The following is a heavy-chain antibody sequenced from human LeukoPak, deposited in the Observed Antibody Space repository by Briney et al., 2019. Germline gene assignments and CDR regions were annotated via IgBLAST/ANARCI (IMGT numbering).Heavy chain of an antibody. D-gene: IGHD3-10*01. V-gene: IGHV4-34*01. J-gene: IGHJ4*02. CDR1: GGSFSGYY. CDR2: INHSGST. Sequence: SETLSLTCAVYGGSFSGYYWSWIRQPPGRGLEWIGEINHSGSTNYNPSLKSRVTISVDTSKNQFSLKLSSVTAADTAVYYCARGVAGSYDFDYWGQGTLVTVSS. CDR3: ARGVAGSYDFDY.